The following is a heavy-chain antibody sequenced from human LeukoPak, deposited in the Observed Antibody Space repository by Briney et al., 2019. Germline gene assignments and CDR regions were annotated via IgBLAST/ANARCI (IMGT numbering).Heavy chain of an antibody. CDR3: ARDGSATIPDYYGMDV. J-gene: IGHJ6*02. D-gene: IGHD2-2*02. CDR2: IIPIFGTA. CDR1: GYTFTSYG. Sequence: SVKVSCKASGYTFTSYGISWVRQAPGQGLEWMGGIIPIFGTANYAQKFQGRVTITADESTSTAYMELSSLRSEDTAVYYCARDGSATIPDYYGMDVWGQGTTVTVSS. V-gene: IGHV1-69*13.